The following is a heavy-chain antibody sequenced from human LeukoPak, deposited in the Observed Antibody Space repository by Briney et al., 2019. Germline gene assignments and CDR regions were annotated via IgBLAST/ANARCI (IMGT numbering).Heavy chain of an antibody. CDR3: ARGLRADY. CDR2: INHSGSA. Sequence: SETLSLTCAVYGGSFSGYYWSWIRQPPGKGLEWIGEINHSGSANYNPSLKSRVTLSIDKSKNQFSLKLSSVTAADTAVYYCARGLRADYWGQGTLVTVSS. V-gene: IGHV4-34*01. J-gene: IGHJ4*02. CDR1: GGSFSGYY.